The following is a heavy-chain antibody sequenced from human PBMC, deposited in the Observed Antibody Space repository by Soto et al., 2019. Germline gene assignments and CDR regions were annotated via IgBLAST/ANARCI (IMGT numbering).Heavy chain of an antibody. CDR3: AKNRDTGVAGTSCWFGP. CDR1: GFTFSNYA. CDR2: ITGSGGTT. Sequence: EVQLLESGGGLVQPGGSLRLSCAASGFTFSNYAMSWVRQAPGKGLEWVSAITGSGGTTYYADSVKGRFTISRDNSKNTLYLQMNSLRAEDTAVYYCAKNRDTGVAGTSCWFGPWGQGTLVTVSS. V-gene: IGHV3-23*01. D-gene: IGHD6-19*01. J-gene: IGHJ5*02.